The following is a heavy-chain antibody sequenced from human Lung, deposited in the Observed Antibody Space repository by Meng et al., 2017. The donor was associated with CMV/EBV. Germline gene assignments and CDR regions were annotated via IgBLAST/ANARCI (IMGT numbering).Heavy chain of an antibody. J-gene: IGHJ4*02. CDR2: INAYNGDT. CDR1: GYTLTTFG. Sequence: QVQLGEVGAEVKKPGASVEVSCKASGYTLTTFGINWVRQAPGQGLEWMGWINAYNGDTNYAQTLQGRVTMTTDTSTSTAYMELRSLRSDDTAVYYCARVEVGITSGDYWGQGTLVTVSS. D-gene: IGHD1-26*01. V-gene: IGHV1-18*01. CDR3: ARVEVGITSGDY.